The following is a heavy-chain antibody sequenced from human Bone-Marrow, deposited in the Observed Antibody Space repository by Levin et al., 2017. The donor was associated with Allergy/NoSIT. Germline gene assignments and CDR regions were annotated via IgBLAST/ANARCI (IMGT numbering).Heavy chain of an antibody. CDR1: GFTFSTYA. V-gene: IGHV3-23*01. Sequence: GESLKISCVASGFTFSTYAMSWVRQAPGKGLEWVSGISGSGGSTYYADSVKGRFTISRDDSKNTLYLQMNSLRAEDTAVYYCAKGGTYCSGGSCYYVYWGQGTLVTVSS. D-gene: IGHD2-15*01. J-gene: IGHJ4*02. CDR2: ISGSGGST. CDR3: AKGGTYCSGGSCYYVY.